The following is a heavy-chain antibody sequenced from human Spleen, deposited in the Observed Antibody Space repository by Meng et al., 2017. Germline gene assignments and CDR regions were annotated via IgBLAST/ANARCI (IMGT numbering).Heavy chain of an antibody. CDR1: GFTFSSYS. CDR3: ASGAVAGLHYYYGMDV. D-gene: IGHD6-19*01. CDR2: ISSSSSSYI. V-gene: IGHV3-21*01. Sequence: GGSLRLSCAASGFTFSSYSMNWVRQAPGKGLEWVSSISSSSSSYIYYADSVKGRFTISRDNAKNSLYLQMNSLRAEDTAVYYCASGAVAGLHYYYGMDVWGQGTTVTVSS. J-gene: IGHJ6*02.